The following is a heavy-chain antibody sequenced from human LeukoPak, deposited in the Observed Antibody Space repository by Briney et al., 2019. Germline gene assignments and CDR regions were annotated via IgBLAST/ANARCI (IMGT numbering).Heavy chain of an antibody. CDR2: IYYSGST. D-gene: IGHD3-3*01. V-gene: IGHV4-59*01. CDR3: AGLGVAGYFDY. J-gene: IGHJ4*02. Sequence: PSETLSLTXTVSGGSISSYYWSWIRQPPGKGLEWIGYIYYSGSTNYNPSLKRRVTISVDTSKNQFSLKLSSVTAADTAGYYGAGLGVAGYFDYLGRGTLVSVSS. CDR1: GGSISSYY.